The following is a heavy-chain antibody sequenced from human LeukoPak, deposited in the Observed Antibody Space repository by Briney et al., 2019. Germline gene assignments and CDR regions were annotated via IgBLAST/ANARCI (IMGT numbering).Heavy chain of an antibody. V-gene: IGHV4-59*08. CDR2: IYYSASP. CDR3: ARHGQWLNGYFDY. Sequence: SETLPLTCTVSGGSIRRNYWSWIRQPPGKGLEWIGNIYYSASPNYSPSLTSPVTISVDTSKNQFSLKLSSVTAADTAVYYCARHGQWLNGYFDYWGQGTLVTVSS. D-gene: IGHD6-19*01. J-gene: IGHJ4*02. CDR1: GGSIRRNY.